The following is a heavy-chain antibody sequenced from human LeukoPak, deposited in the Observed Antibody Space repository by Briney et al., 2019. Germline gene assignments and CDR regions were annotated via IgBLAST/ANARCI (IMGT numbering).Heavy chain of an antibody. CDR1: GGSISSYY. J-gene: IGHJ5*02. CDR3: ARYSSSSGWFDT. Sequence: SETLSLTCTVSGGSISSYYWSWIRQPPGKGLEWIGYIYYSGSTNYNPSLKSRVTISVDTSKNQFSLKLSSVTAADTAVYYCARYSSSSGWFDTWGQGTLVTVSS. D-gene: IGHD6-6*01. V-gene: IGHV4-59*12. CDR2: IYYSGST.